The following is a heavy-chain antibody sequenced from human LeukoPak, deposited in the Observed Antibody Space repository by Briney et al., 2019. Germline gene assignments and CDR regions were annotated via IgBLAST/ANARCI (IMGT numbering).Heavy chain of an antibody. CDR1: GGTFSSYA. D-gene: IGHD3-22*01. J-gene: IGHJ4*02. V-gene: IGHV1-69*06. CDR2: IIPIFGTA. CDR3: AIFVGHYDSSGYYSFDY. Sequence: SVKVSCKASGGTFSSYAISWVRQAPGQGLEWMGGIIPIFGTANYAQKFQGRVTITADKSTSTAYMELSSLRSEDTAVYYCAIFVGHYDSSGYYSFDYWGQGTLVTVSS.